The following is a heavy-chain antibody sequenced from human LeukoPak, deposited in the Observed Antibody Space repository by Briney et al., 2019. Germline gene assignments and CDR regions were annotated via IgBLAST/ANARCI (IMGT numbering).Heavy chain of an antibody. CDR3: ARPKDYDYVWGSYPFDY. V-gene: IGHV1-69*04. CDR2: IIPILGIA. J-gene: IGHJ4*02. D-gene: IGHD3-16*01. Sequence: ASVKVSCKASGGTFSSYAISWVRQAPGQGLEWMGRIIPILGIANYAQKFQGRVTITADKSTSTAYMELSSLGSEDTAVYYCARPKDYDYVWGSYPFDYWGQGTLVTVSS. CDR1: GGTFSSYA.